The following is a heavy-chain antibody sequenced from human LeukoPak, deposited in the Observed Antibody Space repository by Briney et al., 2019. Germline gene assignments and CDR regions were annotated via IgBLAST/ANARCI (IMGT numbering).Heavy chain of an antibody. Sequence: GESLKISCKGSGSTFTSYDINWVRQATGQGLEWMGWMNPNSGNTGYAQKFQGRVTITRNTSISTAYMELSSLRSEDTAVYYCATKALGYSGYDDFDYWGQGTLVTVSS. CDR1: GSTFTSYD. CDR3: ATKALGYSGYDDFDY. V-gene: IGHV1-8*03. CDR2: MNPNSGNT. D-gene: IGHD5-12*01. J-gene: IGHJ4*02.